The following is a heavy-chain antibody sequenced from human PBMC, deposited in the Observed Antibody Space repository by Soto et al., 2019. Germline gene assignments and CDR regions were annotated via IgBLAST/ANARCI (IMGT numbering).Heavy chain of an antibody. V-gene: IGHV1-58*02. CDR3: AALIVVVVAAATYEYFQH. D-gene: IGHD2-15*01. J-gene: IGHJ1*01. Sequence: SVKVSCKASGFTFTSSAMQWVRQARGQRLEWIGWIVVGSGNTNYAQKFQERVTITRDMSTSTAYMELSSLRSEDTAVYYCAALIVVVVAAATYEYFQHWGQGTLVTVSS. CDR1: GFTFTSSA. CDR2: IVVGSGNT.